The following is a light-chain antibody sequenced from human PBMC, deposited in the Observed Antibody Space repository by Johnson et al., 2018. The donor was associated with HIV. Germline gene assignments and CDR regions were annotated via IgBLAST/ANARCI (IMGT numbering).Light chain of an antibody. CDR1: SSNIGNNY. CDR2: DNN. J-gene: IGLJ1*01. Sequence: QSVLTQPPPLSAAPGQKVTISCSGSSSNIGNNYVSWYQQLPGTAPKLLIYDNNKRPSGIPDRFSGSKSGTSATLGITGLQTGDEADYYCGTWDSSLNADVFGAATKVAVL. CDR3: GTWDSSLNADV. V-gene: IGLV1-51*01.